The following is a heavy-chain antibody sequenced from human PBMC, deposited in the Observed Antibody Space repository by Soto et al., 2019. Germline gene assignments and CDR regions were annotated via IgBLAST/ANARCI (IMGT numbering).Heavy chain of an antibody. V-gene: IGHV4-31*03. Sequence: QVQLQESGPGLVKPSQTLSLTCTVSGGSISSGGYYWSWIRQHPGKGLEWIGYIYYSGSTYYNPSLTSRVTISVDTSKTQFSLKLSAVTAADTAVYYCARDFATVTTGWFDPWGQGTLVTVSS. D-gene: IGHD4-4*01. CDR3: ARDFATVTTGWFDP. J-gene: IGHJ5*02. CDR1: GGSISSGGYY. CDR2: IYYSGST.